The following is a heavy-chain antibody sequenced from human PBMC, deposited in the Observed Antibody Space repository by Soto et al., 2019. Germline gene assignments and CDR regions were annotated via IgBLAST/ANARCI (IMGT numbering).Heavy chain of an antibody. Sequence: ASVKVSCKASGGTFSSYAISWVRQAPGQGLEWMGGIIPIFGTANYAQKFQGRVTITADESTSTAYMELSSLRSEDTAVYYCARGEVQLYYYHGMDVWGQGTTVTVSS. CDR3: ARGEVQLYYYHGMDV. V-gene: IGHV1-69*13. CDR1: GGTFSSYA. CDR2: IIPIFGTA. J-gene: IGHJ6*02. D-gene: IGHD1-1*01.